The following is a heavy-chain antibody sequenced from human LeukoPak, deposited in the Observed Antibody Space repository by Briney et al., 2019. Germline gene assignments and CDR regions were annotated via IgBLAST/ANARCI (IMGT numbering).Heavy chain of an antibody. CDR2: ISSSSSYI. V-gene: IGHV3-21*01. Sequence: GGSLRLSCAASGFTFSSYTMNWVRQAPGRGLEWVSSISSSSSYIYYADSVKGRFTISRDNAKNSLYLQMNSLRAEDTAVYYCARSIAARLVYYYYGMDVWGQGTTVTVSS. D-gene: IGHD6-6*01. CDR3: ARSIAARLVYYYYGMDV. J-gene: IGHJ6*02. CDR1: GFTFSSYT.